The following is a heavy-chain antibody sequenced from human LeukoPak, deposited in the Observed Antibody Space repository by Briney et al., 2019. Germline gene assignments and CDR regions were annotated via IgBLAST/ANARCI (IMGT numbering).Heavy chain of an antibody. D-gene: IGHD1-26*01. V-gene: IGHV3-30*03. J-gene: IGHJ3*02. CDR3: ARALGGRDAFDI. CDR1: GFTFSSYG. CDR2: ISYDGSNT. Sequence: GGSLRLSCAASGFTFSSYGMHWVRQAPGKGLEWVAVISYDGSNTYYADSVKGRFTISRDNSKNMLYLQMNSLRAEDTAVYYCARALGGRDAFDIWGQGTMVTVSS.